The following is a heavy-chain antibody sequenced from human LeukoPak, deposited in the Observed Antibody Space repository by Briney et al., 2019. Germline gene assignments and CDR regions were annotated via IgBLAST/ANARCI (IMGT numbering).Heavy chain of an antibody. CDR3: VKTTRKSDAFDV. V-gene: IGHV3-9*01. D-gene: IGHD1-14*01. J-gene: IGHJ3*01. Sequence: PSGGSLRLSCAASGFTFDDYAMHWVRQAPGKGLEWVSSITWSSDTIHYADSVKGRFTISRDNAKNSLYLQMYSLRAEDTALYYCVKTTRKSDAFDVWGQGTMVTVSS. CDR1: GFTFDDYA. CDR2: ITWSSDTI.